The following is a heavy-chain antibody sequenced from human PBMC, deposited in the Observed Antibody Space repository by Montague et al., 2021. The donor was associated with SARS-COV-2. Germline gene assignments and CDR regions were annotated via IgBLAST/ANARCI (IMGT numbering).Heavy chain of an antibody. Sequence: SETLSLTCAVSGGSISSSNWWSWVRQPPGKGLEWIGEIYHSGSTNYNPSLKSRVTISVDKSKNQFSLKLSSVTAADTAVYYCARETGTLWFGELSRYYYYYGMDVWGQGTTDTVSS. D-gene: IGHD3-10*01. CDR3: ARETGTLWFGELSRYYYYYGMDV. V-gene: IGHV4-4*02. CDR2: IYHSGST. J-gene: IGHJ6*02. CDR1: GGSISSSNW.